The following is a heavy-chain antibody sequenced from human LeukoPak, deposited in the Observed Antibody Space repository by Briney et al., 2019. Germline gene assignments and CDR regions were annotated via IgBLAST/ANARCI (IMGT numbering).Heavy chain of an antibody. D-gene: IGHD1-26*01. CDR1: GFTVSSNY. Sequence: QTGGSLRLSCAASGFTVSSNYMSWVRQAPGRGLEWVSDIYTGGSTYYADSVRGRFTISRDDSKNTLYLQMNSLRAEDTAVYYCAREYYSGSYSRGMDVWGQGTTVTVSS. CDR2: IYTGGST. J-gene: IGHJ6*02. V-gene: IGHV3-53*01. CDR3: AREYYSGSYSRGMDV.